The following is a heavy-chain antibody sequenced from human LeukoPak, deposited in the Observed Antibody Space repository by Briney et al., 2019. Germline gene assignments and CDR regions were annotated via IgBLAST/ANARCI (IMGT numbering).Heavy chain of an antibody. CDR3: AKAVYGDFPSTVDY. Sequence: GGSLRLSCAASGFSFEDYAMHWVRQPPGKGQEWVSGGSWNSGNVGYADSVKGRFTISRDNAKNFLYLQMSSLRAEDTALYYCAKAVYGDFPSTVDYWGRGTLVTVSS. J-gene: IGHJ4*02. CDR2: GSWNSGNV. D-gene: IGHD4-17*01. CDR1: GFSFEDYA. V-gene: IGHV3-9*01.